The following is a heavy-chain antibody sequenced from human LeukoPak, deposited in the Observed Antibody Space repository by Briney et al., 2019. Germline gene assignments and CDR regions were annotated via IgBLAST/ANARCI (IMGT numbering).Heavy chain of an antibody. J-gene: IGHJ4*02. V-gene: IGHV1-69*05. CDR3: ARDYGSGSYPPIWGYFDY. CDR2: IIPIFGSA. CDR1: GGTFTIYG. Sequence: SVTVSFKGSGGTFTIYGISWVRQAPGQGLEWMGGIIPIFGSANYAHKFQGRVTITTDESTSTAYMELSRLRSEDTAVYYCARDYGSGSYPPIWGYFDYWGQGTLVTVSS. D-gene: IGHD3-10*01.